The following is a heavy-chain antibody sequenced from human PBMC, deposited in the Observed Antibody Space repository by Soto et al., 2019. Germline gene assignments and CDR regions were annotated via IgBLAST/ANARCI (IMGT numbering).Heavy chain of an antibody. D-gene: IGHD6-13*01. V-gene: IGHV3-30-3*01. CDR3: ARDLFLGYSSSSDLDY. Sequence: GGSLRLSCAASGFTFSSYAMHWVRQAPGKGLEWVAVISYDGSNKYYADSVKGRFTISRDNSKNTLYLQMNSLRAEDTAVYYCARDLFLGYSSSSDLDYWGQGTLVTVSS. CDR1: GFTFSSYA. J-gene: IGHJ4*02. CDR2: ISYDGSNK.